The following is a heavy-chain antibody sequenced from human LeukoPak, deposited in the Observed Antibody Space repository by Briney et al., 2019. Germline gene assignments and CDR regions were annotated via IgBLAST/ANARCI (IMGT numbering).Heavy chain of an antibody. CDR2: INHSGST. CDR3: ARRYPYGSGRLRGFNP. J-gene: IGHJ5*02. D-gene: IGHD3-10*01. V-gene: IGHV4-34*01. CDR1: GGSFSGYY. Sequence: SETLSLTCAVYGGSFSGYYWSWIRQPPGKGLEWIGEINHSGSTNYNPSLKSRVTISVDTSKNQFSLKLSPVTAADTAVYYCARRYPYGSGRLRGFNPWGQGTLVTVSS.